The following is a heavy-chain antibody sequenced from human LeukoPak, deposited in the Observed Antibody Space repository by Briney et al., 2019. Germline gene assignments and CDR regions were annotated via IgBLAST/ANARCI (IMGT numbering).Heavy chain of an antibody. CDR3: AKVGDISSWYGDVDY. CDR1: GFTFSSYG. J-gene: IGHJ4*02. CDR2: IRYDGSNK. D-gene: IGHD6-13*01. V-gene: IGHV3-30*02. Sequence: PVGSLRLSCAASGFTFSSYGMHWVRQAPGEGLEWVAFIRYDGSNKYYADSVKGRFTISRDNSKNTLYLQMNSLRAEDTAVYYCAKVGDISSWYGDVDYWGQGTLVTVSS.